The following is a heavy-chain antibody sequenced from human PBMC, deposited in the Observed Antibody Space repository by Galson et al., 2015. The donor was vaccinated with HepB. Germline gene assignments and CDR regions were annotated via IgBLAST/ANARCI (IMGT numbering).Heavy chain of an antibody. J-gene: IGHJ5*02. Sequence: LRLSCAASGFTFTDKAMHWVRQAPGKGLEWVAVISYDGTRRYYADFVKGRFTISRDDFTNTLHLQMSGLRGDDTATYYCAREIVATMACPEFDPWGQGTLVTVSS. CDR2: ISYDGTRR. V-gene: IGHV3-30-3*01. D-gene: IGHD5-12*01. CDR1: GFTFTDKA. CDR3: AREIVATMACPEFDP.